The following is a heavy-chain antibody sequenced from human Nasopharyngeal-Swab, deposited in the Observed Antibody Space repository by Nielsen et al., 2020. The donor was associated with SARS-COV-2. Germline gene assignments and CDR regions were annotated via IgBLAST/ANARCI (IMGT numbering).Heavy chain of an antibody. D-gene: IGHD2-15*01. CDR2: ISSSSSTI. Sequence: VRQAPGKGLEWVSYISSSSSTIYYADSVKGRSTISRDNAKNSLYLQMNSLRDEDTAVYYCAREELGYCSGGSCLPFDYWGQGTLVTVSS. CDR3: AREELGYCSGGSCLPFDY. V-gene: IGHV3-48*02. J-gene: IGHJ4*02.